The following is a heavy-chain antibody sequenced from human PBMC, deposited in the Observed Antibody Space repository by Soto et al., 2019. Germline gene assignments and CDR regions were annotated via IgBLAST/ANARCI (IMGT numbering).Heavy chain of an antibody. CDR2: ISSTSRHT. CDR3: ARAASAAGSRYFDY. V-gene: IGHV3-11*06. Sequence: PGGSLRLSCAASGFTFSDYYVTWIRQAPGKGLEWLSYISSTSRHTDYADSVKGRFTISRDNANNSLYLQMNSLRVDDTAVYFCARAASAAGSRYFDYWGQGALVTV. CDR1: GFTFSDYY. J-gene: IGHJ4*02. D-gene: IGHD6-13*01.